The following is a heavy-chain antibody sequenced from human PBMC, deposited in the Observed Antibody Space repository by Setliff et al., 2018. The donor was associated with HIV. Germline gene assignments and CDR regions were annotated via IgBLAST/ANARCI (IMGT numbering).Heavy chain of an antibody. CDR3: ARQFPPYHSGAHYSDL. V-gene: IGHV4-59*11. J-gene: IGHJ5*02. D-gene: IGHD6-19*01. Sequence: LSLTCTVSGGSITPHYWSWIRQPPGKGLEWIGLIYYSGSTNYSPSLKSRVTISVDSSKNQFSLKLTSVTAADAAIYYCARQFPPYHSGAHYSDLWSQGTLVTVSS. CDR2: IYYSGST. CDR1: GGSITPHY.